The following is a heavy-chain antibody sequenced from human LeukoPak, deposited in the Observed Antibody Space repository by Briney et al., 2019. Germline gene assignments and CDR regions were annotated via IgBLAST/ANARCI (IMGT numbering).Heavy chain of an antibody. V-gene: IGHV3-21*01. J-gene: IGHJ5*02. Sequence: GGSLRLSCAASQSTFRSYSMNWVRQAPGKGLEWVSSISLSGDYTHYADSVKGRFTIPRDNAKSSLYLQMNSLRVEDTAVYYCARGISSSCFDPWGQGTLVTVSS. D-gene: IGHD2-2*01. CDR3: ARGISSSCFDP. CDR2: ISLSGDYT. CDR1: QSTFRSYS.